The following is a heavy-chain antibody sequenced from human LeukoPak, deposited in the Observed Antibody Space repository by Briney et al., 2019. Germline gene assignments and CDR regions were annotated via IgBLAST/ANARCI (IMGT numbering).Heavy chain of an antibody. CDR1: GFIFSTSS. V-gene: IGHV3-21*01. Sequence: GGSLRLSCAASGFIFSTSSMNWVRQAPGKGLEWVSSSGSSYIYYADSVKGRFTISRDNAKKSLYLQMNSLRAEDTAVYYCARDPISRRRAFDIWGQGTVVTVSS. CDR2: SGSSYI. CDR3: ARDPISRRRAFDI. J-gene: IGHJ3*02.